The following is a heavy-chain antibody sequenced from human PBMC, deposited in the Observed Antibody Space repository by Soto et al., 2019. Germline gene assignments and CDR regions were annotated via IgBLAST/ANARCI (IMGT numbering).Heavy chain of an antibody. CDR2: IWYDGSNK. CDR3: ARGSGHGSGSYYFDY. D-gene: IGHD3-10*01. Sequence: QVQLLESGGGVVQPGRSLRLSCAASGFTFSSYGMHWVRQAPGKGLEWVAVIWYDGSNKYYADSVKGRFTISRDNSKNTLYLEMNSLRAEDTAVYYCARGSGHGSGSYYFDYWGQGTLVTVSS. V-gene: IGHV3-33*01. CDR1: GFTFSSYG. J-gene: IGHJ4*02.